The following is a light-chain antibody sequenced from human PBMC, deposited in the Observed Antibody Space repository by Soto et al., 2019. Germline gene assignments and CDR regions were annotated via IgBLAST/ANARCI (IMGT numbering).Light chain of an antibody. CDR1: QGISNY. Sequence: IQMTQSPSSLSASVGDRVTITCRASQGISNYLAWYQQIQGKGPKLLLSAASPLQSGVPSRFRGSGSGTDVTLTISSLQPEDVSTYYCQKYTYDTACGGGTKVEIK. CDR3: QKYTYDTA. CDR2: AAS. V-gene: IGKV1-27*01. J-gene: IGKJ4*01.